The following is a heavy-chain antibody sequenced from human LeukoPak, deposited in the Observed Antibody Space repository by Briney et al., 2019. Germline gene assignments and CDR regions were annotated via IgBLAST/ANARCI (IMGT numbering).Heavy chain of an antibody. CDR1: EFTFSDFS. CDR3: AELGITMIGGV. Sequence: GGSLRLSCAASEFTFSDFSMSWVRQAPGKGLEWVSYISGSGSTIYYADSVKGRFTISRDNAKNSLYLQMNSLRAEDTAVYYCAELGITMIGGVWGKGTTVTISS. J-gene: IGHJ6*04. CDR2: ISGSGSTI. V-gene: IGHV3-48*04. D-gene: IGHD3-10*02.